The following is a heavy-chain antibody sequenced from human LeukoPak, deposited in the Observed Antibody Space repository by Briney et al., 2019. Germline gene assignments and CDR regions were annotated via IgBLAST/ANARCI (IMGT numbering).Heavy chain of an antibody. D-gene: IGHD6-19*01. Sequence: SETLSLTRAVYGGSFSGYYWSWIRQPPGKGLEWIGEINHSGSTNYNPSLTSRGTISVDTSKNQFSQKLSSMTAADTAVYYCARGVAVAGTGRSRFDYWGQGTLVTVSS. J-gene: IGHJ4*02. CDR1: GGSFSGYY. CDR2: INHSGST. CDR3: ARGVAVAGTGRSRFDY. V-gene: IGHV4-34*01.